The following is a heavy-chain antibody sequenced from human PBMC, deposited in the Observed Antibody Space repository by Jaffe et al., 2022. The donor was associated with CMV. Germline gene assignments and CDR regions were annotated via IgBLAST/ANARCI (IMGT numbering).Heavy chain of an antibody. CDR3: ARARYYYDGFDY. V-gene: IGHV3-13*01. Sequence: EVQLVESGGGLVQPGGSLRLSCAASGFTFSSYDMHWVRQATGKGLEWVSAIGTAGDTYYPGSVKGRFTISRENAKNSLYLQMNSLRAGDTAVYYCARARYYYDGFDYWGQGTLVTVSS. CDR1: GFTFSSYD. D-gene: IGHD3-22*01. CDR2: IGTAGDT. J-gene: IGHJ4*02.